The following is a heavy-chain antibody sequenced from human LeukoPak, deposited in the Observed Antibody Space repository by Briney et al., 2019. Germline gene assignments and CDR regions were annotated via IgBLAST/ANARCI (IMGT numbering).Heavy chain of an antibody. D-gene: IGHD3-9*01. Sequence: ASVKVSCKASGGTFSKFDIGWVRQAPGQGLEWMGGIIPMFGTTEYAQNFQGRVTITADPSASTVYMELSSLRSEDTAVYYCARGRSGILTGYYSYYDDMDVWGQGTTVTVSS. CDR1: GGTFSKFD. J-gene: IGHJ6*02. CDR3: ARGRSGILTGYYSYYDDMDV. CDR2: IIPMFGTT. V-gene: IGHV1-69*13.